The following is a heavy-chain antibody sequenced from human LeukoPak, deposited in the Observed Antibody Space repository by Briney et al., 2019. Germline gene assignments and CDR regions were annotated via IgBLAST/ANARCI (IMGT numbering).Heavy chain of an antibody. V-gene: IGHV3-9*03. CDR1: GFSFDDYA. Sequence: GGSLRLSCAASGFSFDDYAMHWVRQVPGKGLEWVSGISSNSGSMGYADSVKGRFTISRDNAKNSLYLQMNSLRAEDMGLYYCAKDAYSASPRGYYMDVWGKGTMVTVSS. D-gene: IGHD6-13*01. CDR2: ISSNSGSM. CDR3: AKDAYSASPRGYYMDV. J-gene: IGHJ6*03.